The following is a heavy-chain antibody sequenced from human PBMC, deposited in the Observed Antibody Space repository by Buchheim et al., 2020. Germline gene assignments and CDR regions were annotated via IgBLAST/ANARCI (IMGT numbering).Heavy chain of an antibody. CDR1: GFTFSRYH. CDR2: ISYDGSHK. J-gene: IGHJ4*02. Sequence: QVQLVESGGGVVQPGRSLRLSCAASGFTFSRYHMHWVRQAPGKGLEWLAVISYDGSHKYYADSGKGRFTISRDNSKNTLYLQMNSLRAEDTAVYYYAKDRSYCSGGSCPNYFDYWGQGTL. CDR3: AKDRSYCSGGSCPNYFDY. D-gene: IGHD2-15*01. V-gene: IGHV3-30*18.